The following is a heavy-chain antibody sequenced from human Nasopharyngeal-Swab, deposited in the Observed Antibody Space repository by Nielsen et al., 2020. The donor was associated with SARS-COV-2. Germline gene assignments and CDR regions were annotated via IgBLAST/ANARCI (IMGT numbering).Heavy chain of an antibody. V-gene: IGHV4-34*01. Sequence: SETLSLTCAVYGGSFSGYYWSWIRQPPGKGLEWIGVINHSGSTNYNPSLKSRVTISVDTSKNQFSLKLSSVTAADTTVYYCARGLYSSSRYAAFYDYWGQGTLVTVSS. CDR1: GGSFSGYY. CDR2: INHSGST. CDR3: ARGLYSSSRYAAFYDY. D-gene: IGHD6-13*01. J-gene: IGHJ4*02.